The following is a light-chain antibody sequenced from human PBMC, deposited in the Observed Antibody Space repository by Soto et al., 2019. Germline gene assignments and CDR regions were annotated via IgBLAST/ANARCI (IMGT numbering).Light chain of an antibody. CDR3: QQYDNLPYT. J-gene: IGKJ2*01. V-gene: IGKV1-33*01. Sequence: DIQMTQSPSSLSASVGDRVTITCQASQDISNYLNWYQQKPGEAPKLLIYDASNLETGVPSRFSGSGSGTDFTFTISSLQAEDIATYYCQQYDNLPYTFGQGTKLEIK. CDR2: DAS. CDR1: QDISNY.